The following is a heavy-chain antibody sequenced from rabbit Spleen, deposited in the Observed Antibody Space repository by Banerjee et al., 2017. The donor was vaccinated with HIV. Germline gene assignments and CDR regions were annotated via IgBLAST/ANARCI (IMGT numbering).Heavy chain of an antibody. CDR2: IDGVFGTT. Sequence: QEQLKETGGGLVQPGGSLTLSCKASGFDFGTYGVSWVRQAPGKGLEWIGYIDGVFGTTYYARWVNGRFTISSHNAQNTLYLQANSLTAADTATYFCVRARPYPFVLWGQGTLVTVS. D-gene: IGHD1-1*01. CDR1: GFDFGTYG. CDR3: VRARPYPFVL. V-gene: IGHV1S47*01. J-gene: IGHJ4*01.